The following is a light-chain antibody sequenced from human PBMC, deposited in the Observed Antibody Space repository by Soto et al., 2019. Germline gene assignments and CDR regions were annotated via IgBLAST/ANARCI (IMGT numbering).Light chain of an antibody. CDR2: DAS. Sequence: LTHSAVALSLSPGERATLSCRASQSVSSSYLAWYQQKPGQAPRLLIYDASSRATGIPDRFSGSGSGTDFTLTISRLEPEDFAVYYCPQYGGSPWRFGQRSKVAIK. J-gene: IGKJ1*01. CDR1: QSVSSSY. CDR3: PQYGGSPWR. V-gene: IGKV3-20*01.